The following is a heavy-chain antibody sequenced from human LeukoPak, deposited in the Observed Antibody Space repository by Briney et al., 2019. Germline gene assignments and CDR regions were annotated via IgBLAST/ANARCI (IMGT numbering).Heavy chain of an antibody. CDR1: GFTFSSYS. CDR2: ISSSSSTI. V-gene: IGHV3-48*01. CDR3: ARSPGYYYYGMDV. Sequence: GGSLRLSCAASGFTFSSYSMNWVRQAPGKGLEWVSYISSSSSTIYYADSVKGRFTISRDNAKSSLYLQMNSLRAEDTAVYYCARSPGYYYYGMDVWGQGTTVTVSS. J-gene: IGHJ6*02.